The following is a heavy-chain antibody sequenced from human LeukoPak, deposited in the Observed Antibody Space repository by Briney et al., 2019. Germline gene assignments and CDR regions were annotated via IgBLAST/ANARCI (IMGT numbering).Heavy chain of an antibody. V-gene: IGHV1-2*02. CDR1: GYTFTGYY. D-gene: IGHD1-20*01. CDR2: INPNSGGT. Sequence: GASVKVSCKASGYTFTGYYMHWVRQAPGQGLEWMGWINPNSGGTNYAQTLQGRVTITTDTSTSTAYMELRSLRSDDTAVYYCARDWGYNWNDGGGGFDYWGQGTLVTVSS. J-gene: IGHJ4*02. CDR3: ARDWGYNWNDGGGGFDY.